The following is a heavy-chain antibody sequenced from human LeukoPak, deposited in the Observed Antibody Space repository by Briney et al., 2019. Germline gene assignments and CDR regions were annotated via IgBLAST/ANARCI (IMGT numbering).Heavy chain of an antibody. CDR1: GYTFTGYY. V-gene: IGHV1-2*02. J-gene: IGHJ5*02. Sequence: GASVKVSCKASGYTFTGYYMHWVRQAPGQGLEWMGWINPNSGGTNYAQKFQGRVTMTRDTSISTAYMELSRLRSDDTAVYYCARERKDTYYDFWSVNGGGYNWFDPWGQGTLVTVSS. D-gene: IGHD3-3*01. CDR3: ARERKDTYYDFWSVNGGGYNWFDP. CDR2: INPNSGGT.